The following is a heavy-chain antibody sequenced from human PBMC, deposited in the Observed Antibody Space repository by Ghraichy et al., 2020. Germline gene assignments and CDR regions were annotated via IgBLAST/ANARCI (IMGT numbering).Heavy chain of an antibody. D-gene: IGHD4-17*01. V-gene: IGHV3-48*01. CDR3: AREIPYGDYTLDY. CDR1: GFTFSSYS. J-gene: IGHJ4*02. CDR2: ISSGSTI. Sequence: GESLNISCAASGFTFSSYSMNWVRQAPRKGLEWVSYISSGSTIYYADSVKGRFTISRDNAKNSLYLQMNSLRAEDTAVYYCAREIPYGDYTLDYWGQGTLVTVSS.